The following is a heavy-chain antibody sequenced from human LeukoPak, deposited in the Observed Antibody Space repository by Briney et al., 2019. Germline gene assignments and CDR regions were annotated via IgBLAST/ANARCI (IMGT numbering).Heavy chain of an antibody. CDR2: INWNGGST. Sequence: PGGSLRLSCAASGFTFSNAWMTWVRQAPGKGLEWVSGINWNGGSTGYADSVKGRFTISRDNAKNSLYLQMNSLRAEDTALYYCARERGYSYGPEDFDYWGQGTLVTVSS. CDR1: GFTFSNAW. D-gene: IGHD5-18*01. CDR3: ARERGYSYGPEDFDY. V-gene: IGHV3-20*04. J-gene: IGHJ4*02.